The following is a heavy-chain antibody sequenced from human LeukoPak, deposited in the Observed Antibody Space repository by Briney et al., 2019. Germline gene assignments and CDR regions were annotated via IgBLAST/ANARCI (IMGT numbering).Heavy chain of an antibody. J-gene: IGHJ6*03. CDR3: ARVGSTSCYACYYYMDV. V-gene: IGHV3-21*01. D-gene: IGHD2-2*01. CDR2: ISSSSSYI. Sequence: GGSLRLSCAASGFTFSSYSMNWVRQAPGKGLEWVSSISSSSSYIYYADSVKGRFTISRDNAKNSLYLQMNSLRAEDTAVYYCARVGSTSCYACYYYMDVWGKGTTVTVSS. CDR1: GFTFSSYS.